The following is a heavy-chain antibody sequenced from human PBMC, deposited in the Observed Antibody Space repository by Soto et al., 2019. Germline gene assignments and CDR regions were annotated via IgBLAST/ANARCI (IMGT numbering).Heavy chain of an antibody. CDR2: LSAYNGDT. J-gene: IGHJ3*01. CDR1: GYTFINYG. Sequence: QVKLVQSGAEVKKPGASVRVSCKTSGYTFINYGITWVRQAPGQGLEWMGWLSAYNGDTSSSEKLQDRFTMTTDTSTNTVYMDLRSLTSDATAVYYCARGSAIVGGAEALDVWGPGTMVIVSS. V-gene: IGHV1-18*01. CDR3: ARGSAIVGGAEALDV. D-gene: IGHD1-26*01.